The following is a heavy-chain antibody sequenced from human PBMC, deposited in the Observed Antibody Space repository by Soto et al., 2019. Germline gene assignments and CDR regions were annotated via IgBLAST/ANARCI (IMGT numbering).Heavy chain of an antibody. CDR3: ARGEDVDIVATISKSGFDP. CDR1: GGSISSGGYY. J-gene: IGHJ5*02. V-gene: IGHV4-31*03. CDR2: IYYSGST. D-gene: IGHD5-12*01. Sequence: PSETLSLTCTVSGGSISSGGYYWSWIRQHPGKGLEWIGYIYYSGSTYYNPSLKSRVTISVDTSKNQFSLKLSSVTAADTAVYYCARGEDVDIVATISKSGFDPWGQGTLDTVSS.